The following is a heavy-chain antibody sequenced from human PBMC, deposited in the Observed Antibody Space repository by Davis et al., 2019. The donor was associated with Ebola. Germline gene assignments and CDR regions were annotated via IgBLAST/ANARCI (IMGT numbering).Heavy chain of an antibody. CDR3: ARKAGGQCPGGICYTSDY. J-gene: IGHJ4*02. Sequence: AASVKVSCKASGYTFTSYGISWVRQAPGQGLEWMGWISAYNGNTNYAQKLQGRVTMTTDTSTSTAYMELRSLTSEDTALYYCARKAGGQCPGGICYTSDYWGQGTLVTVSS. CDR1: GYTFTSYG. D-gene: IGHD2-8*02. CDR2: ISAYNGNT. V-gene: IGHV1-18*01.